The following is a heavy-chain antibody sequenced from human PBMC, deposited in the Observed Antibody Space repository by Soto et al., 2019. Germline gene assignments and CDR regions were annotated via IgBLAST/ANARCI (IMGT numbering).Heavy chain of an antibody. V-gene: IGHV1-69*13. Sequence: SVKVSCKASGGTFSRYAISWVRRAPGQGLEWIGGFIPIYGTRNYAQKFQGRVTITADESTSTAYMELSSLRSEDTAVYYCAGAERPYGDYDNYYYAMDVWDQGTSVTVSS. CDR3: AGAERPYGDYDNYYYAMDV. J-gene: IGHJ6*02. D-gene: IGHD4-17*01. CDR2: FIPIYGTR. CDR1: GGTFSRYA.